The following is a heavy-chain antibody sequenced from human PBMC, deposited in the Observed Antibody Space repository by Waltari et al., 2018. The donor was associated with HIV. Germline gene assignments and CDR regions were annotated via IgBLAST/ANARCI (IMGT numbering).Heavy chain of an antibody. CDR3: ARLSSLVSRQCVDGVCPTSNYYYGMDV. CDR2: IDSFGVD. D-gene: IGHD2-8*01. CDR1: GDSFSGTTDY. Sequence: QLQLEASAPGLVKPSETLTLTCSVSGDSFSGTTDYWGWVRQPPGKSLEWIASIDSFGVDYYNPSLRSRVKIFLDTSRNQFSLKLGSVTSADTAIYYCARLSSLVSRQCVDGVCPTSNYYYGMDVWGQGTTVTVSS. J-gene: IGHJ6*02. V-gene: IGHV4-39*01.